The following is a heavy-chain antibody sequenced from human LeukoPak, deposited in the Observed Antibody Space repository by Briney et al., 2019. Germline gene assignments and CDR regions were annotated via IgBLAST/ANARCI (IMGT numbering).Heavy chain of an antibody. CDR2: IYYSGST. D-gene: IGHD3-22*01. Sequence: SETLSLTCTVSGGSISSYHWSWIRQPPGKGLEWIGSIYYSGSTYYNPSLKSRVTISVDTSKNQFSLKLSSVTAADTAVYYCARDRYYYDSSGYYYGAFDIWGQGTMVTVSS. CDR1: GGSISSYH. CDR3: ARDRYYYDSSGYYYGAFDI. J-gene: IGHJ3*02. V-gene: IGHV4-39*07.